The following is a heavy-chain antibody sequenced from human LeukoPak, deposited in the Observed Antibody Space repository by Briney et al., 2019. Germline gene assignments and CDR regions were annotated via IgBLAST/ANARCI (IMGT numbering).Heavy chain of an antibody. CDR1: GFTFRDYY. J-gene: IGHJ4*02. CDR2: INASGSMT. CDR3: AIHMVSSPCEF. V-gene: IGHV3-11*01. Sequence: GGSLRLSCAASGFTFRDYYMTWIRQAPAKGLEWISTINASGSMTFYAASVRRRITTSKNNAKNSLHLQMNSLRAEDTAVYFCAIHMVSSPCEFWGKGTLVTVSS. D-gene: IGHD5/OR15-5a*01.